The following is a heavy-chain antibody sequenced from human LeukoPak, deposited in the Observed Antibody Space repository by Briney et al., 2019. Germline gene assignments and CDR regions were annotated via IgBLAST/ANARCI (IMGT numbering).Heavy chain of an antibody. J-gene: IGHJ5*02. V-gene: IGHV4-59*01. CDR3: ASYGDPLAAANNWFDP. CDR2: IYYSGST. D-gene: IGHD6-13*01. Sequence: PSETLSLTCTVSGGSISSYYWSWIRQPPGKGLEWIGYIYYSGSTNYNPSLKSRVTISVDTSKNQFSLELSSVTAADTAVYYCASYGDPLAAANNWFDPWGQGTLVTVSS. CDR1: GGSISSYY.